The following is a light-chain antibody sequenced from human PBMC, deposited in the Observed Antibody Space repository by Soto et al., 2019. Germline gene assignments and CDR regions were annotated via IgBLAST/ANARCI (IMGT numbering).Light chain of an antibody. CDR2: TVN. V-gene: IGLV2-11*01. J-gene: IGLJ2*01. CDR1: SSDVGAYNN. CDR3: CSHAGTYNVL. Sequence: QSALTQPRSVSGSPGQSVTISCTGTSSDVGAYNNVSWYQQHPGKAPKLIIYTVNKRPSGVPDRFSGSKSGNTASLTISGLQAEDEAHYYCCSHAGTYNVLFGGGTKLTVL.